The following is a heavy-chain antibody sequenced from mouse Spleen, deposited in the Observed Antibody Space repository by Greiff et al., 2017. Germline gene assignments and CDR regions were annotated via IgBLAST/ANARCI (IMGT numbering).Heavy chain of an antibody. CDR2: IWRGGST. V-gene: IGHV2-5-1*01. CDR1: GFSLTSYG. J-gene: IGHJ3*01. CDR3: ATNYYGSSSWFAY. D-gene: IGHD1-1*01. Sequence: VKVVESGPSLVQPSQSLSITCTVSGFSLTSYGVHWVRQSPGKGLEWLGVIWRGGSTDYNAAFMSRLSITKDNSKSQVFFKMNSLQADDTAIYYCATNYYGSSSWFAYWGQGTLVTVSA.